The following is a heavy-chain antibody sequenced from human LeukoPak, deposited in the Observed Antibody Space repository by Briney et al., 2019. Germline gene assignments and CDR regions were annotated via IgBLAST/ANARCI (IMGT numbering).Heavy chain of an antibody. V-gene: IGHV3-33*01. Sequence: GGSLRLSCAASGFTFSSYGMHWVRQAPGKGLEWVAVIWYDGSNKYYADSVKGRFTISRDNSKNTLYLQMNSLRAEDTAVYYCARDRAPYSSSWFDYYYYGMDVWGQGTTVTVSS. CDR3: ARDRAPYSSSWFDYYYYGMDV. J-gene: IGHJ6*02. CDR1: GFTFSSYG. D-gene: IGHD6-13*01. CDR2: IWYDGSNK.